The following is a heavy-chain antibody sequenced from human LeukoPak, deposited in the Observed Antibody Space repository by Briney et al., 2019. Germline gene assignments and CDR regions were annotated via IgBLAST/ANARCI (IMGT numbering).Heavy chain of an antibody. CDR1: GGSISSSSYY. Sequence: SETLSPTCTVSGGSISSSSYYWGWIRQPPGKGLEWIGSIYYSGSTYYNPSLKSRVTISVDTSKNQFSLKVNSVTAADTAVYYCASHSSSWSNWFDPWGQGTLVTVSS. V-gene: IGHV4-39*01. D-gene: IGHD6-13*01. J-gene: IGHJ5*02. CDR2: IYYSGST. CDR3: ASHSSSWSNWFDP.